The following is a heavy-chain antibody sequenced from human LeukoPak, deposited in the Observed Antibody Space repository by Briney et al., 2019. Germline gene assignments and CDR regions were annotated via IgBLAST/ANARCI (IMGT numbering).Heavy chain of an antibody. J-gene: IGHJ4*02. Sequence: ASVKVSCKASGYTFTNYAMKWVRQAPGRGLEWMGWINTNTGNPTYAQGFTGRFVFSLDTSVSTAYMQISSLKAEDTAVYYCARFRSLMIDYWGQGTLVTVSS. D-gene: IGHD2-15*01. CDR3: ARFRSLMIDY. CDR1: GYTFTNYA. CDR2: INTNTGNP. V-gene: IGHV7-4-1*02.